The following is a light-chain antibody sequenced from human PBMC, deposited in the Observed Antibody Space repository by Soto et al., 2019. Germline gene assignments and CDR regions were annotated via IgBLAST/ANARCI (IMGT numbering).Light chain of an antibody. CDR2: DAS. Sequence: ENVLTQSPVTLSLSPWERATLSCRASQSVKSYLAWYQQKPGQAPRLLIYDASNRAAGIPARFSGSGSGTDFTLTISSLDPEDVAVYYCQSRSSWPPVLTFGGGTKVEIK. J-gene: IGKJ4*01. V-gene: IGKV3-11*01. CDR1: QSVKSY. CDR3: QSRSSWPPVLT.